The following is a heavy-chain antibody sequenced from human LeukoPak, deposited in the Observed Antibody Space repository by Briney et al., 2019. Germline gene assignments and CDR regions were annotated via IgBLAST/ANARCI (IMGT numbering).Heavy chain of an antibody. CDR2: IRYDGSNK. V-gene: IGHV3-30*02. D-gene: IGHD3-22*01. J-gene: IGHJ6*03. Sequence: GGSLRLSCAASGFTFSSYGMHWVRQAPGKGLEWVAFIRYDGSNKYYADSVKGRFTISRDNAKNTLYLQMNSLRAEDTAVYYCARAYDSSGYYYVIRYYYYMDVWGKGTTVTVSS. CDR1: GFTFSSYG. CDR3: ARAYDSSGYYYVIRYYYYMDV.